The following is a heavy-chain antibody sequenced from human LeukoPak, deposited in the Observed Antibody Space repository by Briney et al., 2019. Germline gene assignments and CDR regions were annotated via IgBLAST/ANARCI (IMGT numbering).Heavy chain of an antibody. CDR2: INGNSGAT. CDR3: VRDFDWGPDY. V-gene: IGHV1-2*02. CDR1: GYTFTDYY. J-gene: IGHJ4*02. Sequence: ASVKVSCKASGYTFTDYYMHWVRQAPGQGLEWMGWINGNSGATFYAQKFQDRITVTRDTSISTMYLELNRLTTDDTAVYYCVRDFDWGPDYWGQGTLVAVSS. D-gene: IGHD3-9*01.